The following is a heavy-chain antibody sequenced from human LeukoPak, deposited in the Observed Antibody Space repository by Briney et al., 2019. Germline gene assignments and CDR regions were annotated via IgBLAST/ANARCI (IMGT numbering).Heavy chain of an antibody. Sequence: GGSQRLSCAASGFTFSSYSMNWVRQAPGKGLEWVSYISSSSSTIYYADSVKGRFTISRDNAKNSLYLQMNSLRAEDTAVYYCASRLAYCGGDCHLTDAFDIWGQGTMVTVSS. D-gene: IGHD2-21*02. J-gene: IGHJ3*02. CDR1: GFTFSSYS. CDR3: ASRLAYCGGDCHLTDAFDI. V-gene: IGHV3-48*01. CDR2: ISSSSSTI.